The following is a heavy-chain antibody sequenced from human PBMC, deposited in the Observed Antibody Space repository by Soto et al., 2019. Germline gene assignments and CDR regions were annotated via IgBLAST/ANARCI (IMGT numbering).Heavy chain of an antibody. CDR1: GFTFSNAW. J-gene: IGHJ4*02. Sequence: EVQLVESGGGLVKPGGSLRLSCIGYGFTFSNAWINWFRQAPGKGLEWVGRIKSKPDGGTTDYAAPVKGRFTISRDDSKNTVYLQMNSLKTEDTALYYCVTGQYCDYWGQGTLVTVSS. CDR2: IKSKPDGGTT. V-gene: IGHV3-15*01. CDR3: VTGQYCDY.